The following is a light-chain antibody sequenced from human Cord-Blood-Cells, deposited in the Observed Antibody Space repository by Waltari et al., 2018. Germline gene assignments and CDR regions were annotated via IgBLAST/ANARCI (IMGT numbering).Light chain of an antibody. J-gene: IGLJ1*01. CDR1: RPNLGAGYA. V-gene: IGLV1-40*01. Sequence: QSVLTQPPSVSAAPGQRVTLSCPGSRPNLGAGYAVHWSQQLPVTAPKLLISGNSNRPSGVPDRFSGSKSGTSASLAITGLQAEDEADYYCQSYDSSLSGFYVFGTGTKVTVL. CDR3: QSYDSSLSGFYV. CDR2: GNS.